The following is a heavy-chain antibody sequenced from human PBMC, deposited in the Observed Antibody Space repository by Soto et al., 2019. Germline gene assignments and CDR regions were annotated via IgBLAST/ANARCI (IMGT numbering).Heavy chain of an antibody. CDR1: GYTFTSYG. V-gene: IGHV1-18*01. CDR2: ISAYNGNT. Sequence: ASVKVSFKASGYTFTSYGISWVRQAPGQGLEWMGWISAYNGNTNYAQKLQGRVTMTTDTSTSTAYMELRSLRSDDTAVYYCARSGSWYGLAWDDYWGQGTLVTVSS. CDR3: ARSGSWYGLAWDDY. D-gene: IGHD6-13*01. J-gene: IGHJ4*02.